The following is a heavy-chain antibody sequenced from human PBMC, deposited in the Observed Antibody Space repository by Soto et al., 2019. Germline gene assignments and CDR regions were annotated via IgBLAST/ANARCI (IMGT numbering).Heavy chain of an antibody. CDR2: ISGSGGST. D-gene: IGHD6-19*01. V-gene: IGHV3-23*01. CDR1: GFTFSNYV. Sequence: EVQLLESGGGLVQPGGSLRLSCAAPGFTFSNYVMNWVRQAPGKGLEWVSVISGSGGSTYYADSVKGRFTISRDNSMNTLYLQMNSLSGEDTAVYYCARRSSGWYFDYWGQGTLVTVSS. J-gene: IGHJ4*02. CDR3: ARRSSGWYFDY.